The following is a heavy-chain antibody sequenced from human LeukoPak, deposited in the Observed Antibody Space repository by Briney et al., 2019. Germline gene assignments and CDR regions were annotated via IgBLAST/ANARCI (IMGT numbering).Heavy chain of an antibody. D-gene: IGHD4-23*01. CDR1: GFTFSNYE. Sequence: GGSLRLSCAASGFTFSNYEMSWVRQAPGKGLEWVSYISRSGSSIYYADSVKGRFTTSRDNAKNSLYLQMNTLRAEDTAVYYCARVGRSTVGGYWGQGTLVTVSS. V-gene: IGHV3-48*03. CDR3: ARVGRSTVGGY. CDR2: ISRSGSSI. J-gene: IGHJ4*02.